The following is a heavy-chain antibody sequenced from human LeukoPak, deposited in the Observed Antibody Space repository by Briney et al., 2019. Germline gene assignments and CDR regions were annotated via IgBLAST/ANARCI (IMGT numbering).Heavy chain of an antibody. CDR3: ARDLPSYDILTGYYFDY. CDR2: ISAYNGNT. CDR1: GYTVTSYG. D-gene: IGHD3-9*01. Sequence: ASVKVSCKASGYTVTSYGISWVRQAPGQGLEWMGWISAYNGNTNYAQKLQGRVTMTTDTSTSTAYMELRSLRSDDTAVYYCARDLPSYDILTGYYFDYWGQGTLVTVSS. J-gene: IGHJ4*02. V-gene: IGHV1-18*01.